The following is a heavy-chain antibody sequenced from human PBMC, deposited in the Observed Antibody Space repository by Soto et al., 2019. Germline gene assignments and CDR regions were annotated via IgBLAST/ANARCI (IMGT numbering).Heavy chain of an antibody. CDR3: ASSYYGSGTPYYYGMDV. J-gene: IGHJ6*02. CDR2: ISAYNGNT. V-gene: IGHV1-18*01. Sequence: QVQLVQSGAEVKKPGASVKVSCKASGYTFTSYGISWVRQAPGQGLEWMGWISAYNGNTNYAQTLQGRVTMTTDTSTSTAYMELRRLRSDDTAVYYCASSYYGSGTPYYYGMDVWGQGTTVTVSS. CDR1: GYTFTSYG. D-gene: IGHD3-10*01.